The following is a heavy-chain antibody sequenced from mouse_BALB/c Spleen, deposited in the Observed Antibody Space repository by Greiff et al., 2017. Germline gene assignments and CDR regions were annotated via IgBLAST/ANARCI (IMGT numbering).Heavy chain of an antibody. Sequence: QVQLQQSGAELMKPGASVKISCKATGYTFSSYWIEWVKQRPGHGLEWIGEILPGSGSTNYNEKFKGKATFTADTSSNTAYMQLSSLTSEDSAVYYGARDSSGYAWLAYWGQGTLVTVSA. CDR1: GYTFSSYW. CDR2: ILPGSGST. V-gene: IGHV1-9*01. J-gene: IGHJ3*01. CDR3: ARDSSGYAWLAY. D-gene: IGHD3-2*01.